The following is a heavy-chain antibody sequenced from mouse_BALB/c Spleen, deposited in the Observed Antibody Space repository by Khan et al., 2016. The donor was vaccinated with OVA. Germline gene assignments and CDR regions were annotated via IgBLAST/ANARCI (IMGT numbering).Heavy chain of an antibody. V-gene: IGHV1-5*01. CDR1: GYTFTNYW. CDR2: IYPGNSDT. D-gene: IGHD2-1*01. J-gene: IGHJ2*01. CDR3: EGNGFGNYEIWDY. Sequence: VQLQQSGTVLARPGASVKMSCKASGYTFTNYWMHWVKQRPGQGLEWIGTIYPGNSDTNYNQKFTGKAKLTAVTSSSTASMELSSLTNEDSAVYYCEGNGFGNYEIWDYWGQGTTLTVSS.